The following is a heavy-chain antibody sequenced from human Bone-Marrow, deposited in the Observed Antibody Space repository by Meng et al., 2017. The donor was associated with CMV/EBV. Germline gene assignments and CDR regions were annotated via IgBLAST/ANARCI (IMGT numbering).Heavy chain of an antibody. CDR2: INSDGSST. CDR3: ARDAAPWRGATPDY. CDR1: GFTFSSYW. V-gene: IGHV3-74*01. D-gene: IGHD1-26*01. J-gene: IGHJ4*02. Sequence: GESLKISCAASGFTFSSYWMHWVRQAPGKGLVWVSRINSDGSSTSYADSVKGRFTISRDNAKNTLYLQMNSLRAEDTAVYYCARDAAPWRGATPDYWGQRTLVTVSS.